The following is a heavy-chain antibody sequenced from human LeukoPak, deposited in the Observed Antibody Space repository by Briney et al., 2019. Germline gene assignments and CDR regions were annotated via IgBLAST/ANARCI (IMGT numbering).Heavy chain of an antibody. V-gene: IGHV4-34*01. Sequence: SETVSLMCAVFGGSFSGYYWRWIRQPPGKGLEWIGDINHSGSTNHNRSIKSRVTISEGTSKNQVSLKLSSVTAADTAVYYCARGRIASGAYYYYMDVWGKGTTVTVSS. CDR2: INHSGST. CDR3: ARGRIASGAYYYYMDV. CDR1: GGSFSGYY. D-gene: IGHD2-21*01. J-gene: IGHJ6*03.